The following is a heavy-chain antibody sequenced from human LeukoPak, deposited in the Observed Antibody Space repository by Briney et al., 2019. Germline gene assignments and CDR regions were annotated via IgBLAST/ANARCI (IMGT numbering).Heavy chain of an antibody. Sequence: ASVKVSCRASGYTFTGYIIHWVRQAPGQGLDWMGWISPNNGDTSYAQKFQGRLTMTRDTSISTAYMELSRLRSDDTALYYCARRRPRLVINDVLHIWGQGTMVTVSS. D-gene: IGHD2-21*01. V-gene: IGHV1-2*02. J-gene: IGHJ3*02. CDR2: ISPNNGDT. CDR3: ARRRPRLVINDVLHI. CDR1: GYTFTGYI.